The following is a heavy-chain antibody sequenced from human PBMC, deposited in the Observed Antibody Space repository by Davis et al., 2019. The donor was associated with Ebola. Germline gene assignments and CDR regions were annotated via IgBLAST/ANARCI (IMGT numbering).Heavy chain of an antibody. CDR3: ARGSVWPDY. D-gene: IGHD6-25*01. Sequence: GESLKISCAASGITVSASDMSWVRQAPGKGLEWVANIKQDGSEIHYVDSVKGRFTISRDNTKNSLYLQMNSLRAEDTALYYCARGSVWPDYWGRGTLVTVSS. J-gene: IGHJ4*02. V-gene: IGHV3-7*03. CDR1: GITVSASD. CDR2: IKQDGSEI.